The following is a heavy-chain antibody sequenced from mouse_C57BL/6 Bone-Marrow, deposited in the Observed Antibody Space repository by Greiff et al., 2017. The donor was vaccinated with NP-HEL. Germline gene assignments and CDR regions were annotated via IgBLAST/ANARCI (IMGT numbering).Heavy chain of an antibody. CDR2: ISNGGGST. J-gene: IGHJ1*03. Sequence: EVKLVESGGGLVQPGGSLKLSCAASGFTFSDYYMYWDRQTPEKRLEWVAYISNGGGSTYYPDTVKGRFTISRDNAKNTLYLQMSRLKSEDTAMYYCARQYFDVWGTGTTVTVSS. V-gene: IGHV5-12*01. CDR3: ARQYFDV. CDR1: GFTFSDYY.